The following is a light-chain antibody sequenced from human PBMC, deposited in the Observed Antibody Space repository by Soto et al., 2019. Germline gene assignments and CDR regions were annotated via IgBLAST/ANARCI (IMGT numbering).Light chain of an antibody. CDR3: QQYGSSPPWT. V-gene: IGKV3-20*01. Sequence: EIVLTQSPGTLSLSPGERAPLSCRASQSVSSNFLAWYQQKPGQAPRLLISGASSRATGTPDRFSGSGSGTDFTPTISGLEPEDFAVYYCQQYGSSPPWTFGQGTKVDIK. J-gene: IGKJ1*01. CDR2: GAS. CDR1: QSVSSNF.